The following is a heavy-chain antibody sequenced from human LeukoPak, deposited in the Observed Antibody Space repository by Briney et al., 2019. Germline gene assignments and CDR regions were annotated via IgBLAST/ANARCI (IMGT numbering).Heavy chain of an antibody. CDR2: INHSGST. V-gene: IGHV4-34*01. CDR1: GGSFSGYY. J-gene: IGHJ6*02. D-gene: IGHD3-22*01. Sequence: PSETLSLTCAVYGGSFSGYYWSWIRQPPGKGLEWIGEINHSGSTNYNPSLKSRVTISVDTSKNQFSLKLSSVTAADTAVYYCAGGSIVVITSVYYYYGMDVWGQGTTVTVSS. CDR3: AGGSIVVITSVYYYYGMDV.